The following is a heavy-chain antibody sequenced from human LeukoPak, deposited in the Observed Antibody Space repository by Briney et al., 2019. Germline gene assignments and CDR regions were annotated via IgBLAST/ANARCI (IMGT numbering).Heavy chain of an antibody. CDR2: ISSSSSYI. J-gene: IGHJ4*02. CDR1: GFTFSSYS. V-gene: IGHV3-21*01. D-gene: IGHD3-22*01. Sequence: GGSLRLSCAASGFTFSSYSMNWVRRAPGKGLEWVSSISSSSSYIYYADSVKGRFTISRDNAKNSLYLQMNSLRAEDTAVYYCARAPAYYYDSSGLNWGQGTLVTVSS. CDR3: ARAPAYYYDSSGLN.